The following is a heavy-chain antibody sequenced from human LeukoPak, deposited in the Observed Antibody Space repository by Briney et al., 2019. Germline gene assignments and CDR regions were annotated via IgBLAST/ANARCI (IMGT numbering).Heavy chain of an antibody. CDR2: VYYTGST. D-gene: IGHD6-13*01. CDR3: ARISSSNWYNERGAFDV. CDR1: GGSISSYY. Sequence: SETLSLTCTVSGGSISSYYWSWIRQPAGKGLEWIGFVYYTGSTNYSPSLKSRVTISVDTSKNQFSLKLRSVTAADTAVYYCARISSSNWYNERGAFDVWGQGTMVTVSS. V-gene: IGHV4-59*01. J-gene: IGHJ3*01.